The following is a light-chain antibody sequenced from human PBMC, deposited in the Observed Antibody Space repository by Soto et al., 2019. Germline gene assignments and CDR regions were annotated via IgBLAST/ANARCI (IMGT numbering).Light chain of an antibody. Sequence: DIQMTQSPSSLSASVGDRVTITCRASQGMTNYLAWYQQKPGKAPKLLIYAASTLQSGVPSRFSGGGSGTDFTLTISSLQPEDVATYYCQKYNNGPPATFGPGTKV. CDR2: AAS. CDR1: QGMTNY. CDR3: QKYNNGPPAT. J-gene: IGKJ3*01. V-gene: IGKV1-27*01.